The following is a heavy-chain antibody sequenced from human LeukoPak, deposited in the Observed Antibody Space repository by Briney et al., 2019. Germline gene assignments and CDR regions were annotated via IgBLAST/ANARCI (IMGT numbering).Heavy chain of an antibody. V-gene: IGHV4-59*12. J-gene: IGHJ3*02. CDR1: GGSISSYY. CDR3: ARAPGGDPAFDI. D-gene: IGHD2-21*02. CDR2: IYYSGST. Sequence: LSLTSTVSGGSISSYYCSWFRQPPGTPLEWIGSIYYSGSTYYNPSLKSRVTISVDTSKNQFSLKLSSVTAADTAVYYCARAPGGDPAFDIWGQGTMVTVSS.